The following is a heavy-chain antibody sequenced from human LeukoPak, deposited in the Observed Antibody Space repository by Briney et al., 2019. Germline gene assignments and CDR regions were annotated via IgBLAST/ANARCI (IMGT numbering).Heavy chain of an antibody. D-gene: IGHD3-3*01. Sequence: PGGSLRLSCAASGFTFSNAWMSWVRQAPGKGLEWVGRIKSKTDGGTTDYAAPVKGRFTISRDDSKNTLYLQMNSLKTEDTAVYYCTTDQDDFWSGLYYYYYGMDVWGQGTTVTVSS. CDR3: TTDQDDFWSGLYYYYYGMDV. V-gene: IGHV3-15*01. J-gene: IGHJ6*02. CDR1: GFTFSNAW. CDR2: IKSKTDGGTT.